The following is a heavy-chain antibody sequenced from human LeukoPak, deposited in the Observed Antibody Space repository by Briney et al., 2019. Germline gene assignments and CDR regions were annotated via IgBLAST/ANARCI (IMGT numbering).Heavy chain of an antibody. CDR1: GFTFSSYW. J-gene: IGHJ4*02. CDR2: IKQDGSEK. Sequence: GSLRLSCAASGFTFSSYWMSWVRQAPGKGLEWVANIKQDGSEKYYADSVKGRFTISRDNAKNSLYLQMNSLRAEDTALYYCAKAHLEPYGSGSYYNSWGQGTLVTVSS. V-gene: IGHV3-7*03. D-gene: IGHD3-10*01. CDR3: AKAHLEPYGSGSYYNS.